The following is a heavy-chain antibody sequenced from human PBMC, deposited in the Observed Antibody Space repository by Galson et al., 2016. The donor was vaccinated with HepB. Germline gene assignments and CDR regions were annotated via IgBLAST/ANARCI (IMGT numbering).Heavy chain of an antibody. CDR3: ATDFDRGFSYENY. J-gene: IGHJ4*02. Sequence: TLSLTCNVSGVSISTGAYYWSWVRQHPGKGLEWIGYISYSGITYYNPTLKSRVSISVDPSTNHFSLTPTPVTAADPAVYFCATDFDRGFSYENYWGQGTLVTVSS. D-gene: IGHD5-18*01. CDR1: GVSISTGAYY. CDR2: ISYSGIT. V-gene: IGHV4-31*03.